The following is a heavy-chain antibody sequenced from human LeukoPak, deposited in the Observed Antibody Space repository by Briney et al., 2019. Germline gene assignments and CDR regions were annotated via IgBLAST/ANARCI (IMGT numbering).Heavy chain of an antibody. J-gene: IGHJ4*02. Sequence: GGTLRLSCAASGFTFSNYSMNWVRQAPGKGLEWVSSISSSSSYIYYADSVKGRFTISRDNAKNSLYLQMNSLRAEDTAVYYCARALGGPSFDYWGQGTLVTVSS. CDR1: GFTFSNYS. CDR3: ARALGGPSFDY. CDR2: ISSSSSYI. D-gene: IGHD3-16*01. V-gene: IGHV3-21*01.